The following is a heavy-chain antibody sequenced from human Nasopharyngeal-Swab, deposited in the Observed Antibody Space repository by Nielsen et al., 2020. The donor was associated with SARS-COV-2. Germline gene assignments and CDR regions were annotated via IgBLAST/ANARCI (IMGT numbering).Heavy chain of an antibody. CDR3: ARGTDAAGTYYYYYYYMDV. J-gene: IGHJ6*03. CDR2: IYYSGST. D-gene: IGHD6-13*01. Sequence: SETLSLTCTVSGVSISSYYWSWIRQPPGKGLEWIGYIYYSGSTNYNPSLKSRVTISVDTSKNQFSLKLSSVTAADTAVYYCARGTDAAGTYYYYYYYMDVWGKGTTVTVSS. CDR1: GVSISSYY. V-gene: IGHV4-59*01.